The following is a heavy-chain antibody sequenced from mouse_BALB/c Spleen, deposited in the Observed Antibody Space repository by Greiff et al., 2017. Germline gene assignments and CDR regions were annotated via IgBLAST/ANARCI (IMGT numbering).Heavy chain of an antibody. D-gene: IGHD1-2*01. CDR3: ISRGFDY. CDR2: IWSDGST. V-gene: IGHV2-6-2*01. CDR1: GFSLTSYG. Sequence: VKLVESGPDLVAPSQSLSITCTASGFSLTSYGVHWVRQPPGKGLEWLVVIWSDGSTTYNSALKSRLSISKDNSKSLVFLKMNSLQTDDTARYYCISRGFDYWGQGTLVTVSA. J-gene: IGHJ3*01.